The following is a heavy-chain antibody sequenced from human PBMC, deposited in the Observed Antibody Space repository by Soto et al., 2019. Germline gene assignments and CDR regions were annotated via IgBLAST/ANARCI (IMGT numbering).Heavy chain of an antibody. CDR2: IYNSGST. CDR1: GGSISSGGYY. CDR3: ARDPAP. Sequence: QVQLQESGPGLVKASQTLSLTCTVSGGSISSGGYYWSWIRQHPGKGLEWIGYIYNSGSTYYNPSLXSXXTKAADTSKNQFSLKLSSVTAADTAVYYCARDPAPWGQGTLVTVSS. V-gene: IGHV4-31*03. J-gene: IGHJ5*02.